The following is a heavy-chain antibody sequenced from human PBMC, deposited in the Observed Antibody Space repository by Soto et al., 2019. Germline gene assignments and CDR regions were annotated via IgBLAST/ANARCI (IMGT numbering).Heavy chain of an antibody. CDR3: ARDRQYYHFWSGYQNEGPSDMDV. CDR2: INHSGGT. J-gene: IGHJ6*02. D-gene: IGHD3-3*02. V-gene: IGHV4-34*02. CDR1: GGSFSGYY. Sequence: QVQLQQWGAGLLKPSETLSLTCVVYGGSFSGYYWTWIRQAPGKGLEWIWEINHSGGTNYNSSLQSRVTISLDTSKNPCSLILYSVTAADTAVYYCARDRQYYHFWSGYQNEGPSDMDVWGQGTTVTVSS.